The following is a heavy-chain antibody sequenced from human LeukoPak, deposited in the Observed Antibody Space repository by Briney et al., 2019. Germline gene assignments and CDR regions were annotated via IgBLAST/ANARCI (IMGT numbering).Heavy chain of an antibody. CDR1: GYSFTSYW. Sequence: GESLKISCKGSGYSFTSYWIGWVRQMPGKGLEWMGIIYPGDSDTRYSPSFQGQVTISADKSINTAYLQWSSLKASDTAMFYCAGAAAWYTSPFDYWAQGTLVTVPS. V-gene: IGHV5-51*01. J-gene: IGHJ4*02. D-gene: IGHD1-1*01. CDR3: AGAAAWYTSPFDY. CDR2: IYPGDSDT.